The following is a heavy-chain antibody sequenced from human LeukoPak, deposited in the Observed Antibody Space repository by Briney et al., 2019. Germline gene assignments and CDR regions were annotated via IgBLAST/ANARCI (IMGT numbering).Heavy chain of an antibody. CDR2: IYWNDDK. J-gene: IGHJ4*02. CDR1: GFSLYNSGVG. CDR3: AHTSYSSSWYLVEDY. D-gene: IGHD6-13*01. V-gene: IGHV2-5*01. Sequence: ESGPTLVKPTQTLTLTCTFSGFSLYNSGVGVGWIRQPPGKALEWHALIYWNDDKRYSPSLKSRLTITKDTSKNQVVLTMTNMDPVDTATYYCAHTSYSSSWYLVEDYWGQGTLVTVSS.